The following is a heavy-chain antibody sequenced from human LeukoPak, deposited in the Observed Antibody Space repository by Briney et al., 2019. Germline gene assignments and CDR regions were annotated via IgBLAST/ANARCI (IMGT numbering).Heavy chain of an antibody. D-gene: IGHD6-19*01. Sequence: GGSLRLSCAASGFSVSNNYMSWVRQTPGTGLEWVSVIYTGGSTYYTDSVEGRFTISRDNSKNTLYLQMNSLRAEDTAVYYCARDSSSSGWYGYFDNWGQGTLVTVSS. V-gene: IGHV3-53*01. CDR2: IYTGGST. CDR1: GFSVSNNY. J-gene: IGHJ4*02. CDR3: ARDSSSSGWYGYFDN.